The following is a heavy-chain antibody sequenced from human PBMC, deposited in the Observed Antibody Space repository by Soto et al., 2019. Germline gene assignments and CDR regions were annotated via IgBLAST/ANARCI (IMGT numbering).Heavy chain of an antibody. D-gene: IGHD4-17*01. CDR2: ILYSGTT. CDR1: GGAISSSSYF. J-gene: IGHJ4*02. CDR3: ARGGGYYGVLFDY. V-gene: IGHV4-39*02. Sequence: QLRLQESGPGLLRPSETLSLTCNVSGGAISSSSYFWGWVRQPPGKTLEWIGHILYSGTTHYNESIKSRVTISVDTSKNQFSLRLNSVTPADTTVYYCARGGGYYGVLFDYWGQGTLVPVSS.